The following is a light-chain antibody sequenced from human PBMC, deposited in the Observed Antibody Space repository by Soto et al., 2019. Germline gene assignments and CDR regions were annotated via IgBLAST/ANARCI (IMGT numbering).Light chain of an antibody. CDR2: GAS. V-gene: IGKV3-20*01. J-gene: IGKJ1*01. CDR1: QSVSSNY. CDR3: QQYGSSPWT. Sequence: EIVLTQSAGTLSLSPGERVTLSCRASQSVSSNYLAWYRQKPGQAPRLLIHGASNRATGIPDRFSGTGSGTDFTLTISRLEPEDFAVYYCQQYGSSPWTFGQGTRVEIK.